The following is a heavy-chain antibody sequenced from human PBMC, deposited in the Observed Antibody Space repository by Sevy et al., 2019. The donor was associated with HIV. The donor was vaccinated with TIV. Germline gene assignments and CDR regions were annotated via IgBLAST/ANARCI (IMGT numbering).Heavy chain of an antibody. CDR3: ARLSGNSSSWSYFDY. J-gene: IGHJ4*02. V-gene: IGHV3-48*01. Sequence: GGSLRLSCAASGFTFSSYSMNWVRQAPGKGLEWVSYISSSSSTIYYADSVKGRVTISRDNAKNSLYLQRNSLRAEDTAVYYCARLSGNSSSWSYFDYWGQGTLVTVSS. CDR2: ISSSSSTI. D-gene: IGHD6-13*01. CDR1: GFTFSSYS.